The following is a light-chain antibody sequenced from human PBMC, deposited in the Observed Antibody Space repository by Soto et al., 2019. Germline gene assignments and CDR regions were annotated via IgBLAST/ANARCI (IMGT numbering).Light chain of an antibody. Sequence: DIPMTQSPSTLSASVGDRVTITCRASQSISTWLAWYQQKPGKAPKLLIYKASSLESGVPSRFSGSGSGTEFTLTISSLQPDDFVTYYCQQCNSYPLTFGGGTKVEIK. CDR3: QQCNSYPLT. CDR2: KAS. CDR1: QSISTW. J-gene: IGKJ4*01. V-gene: IGKV1-5*03.